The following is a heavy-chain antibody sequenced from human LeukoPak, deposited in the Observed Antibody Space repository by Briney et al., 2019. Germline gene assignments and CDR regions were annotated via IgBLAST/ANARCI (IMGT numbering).Heavy chain of an antibody. CDR3: ARDRRYSYVDH. CDR2: IKQDGSDK. CDR1: GFTFSTYW. J-gene: IGHJ4*02. V-gene: IGHV3-7*04. Sequence: SGGSLRLSCAASGFTFSTYWMSWVRQAPGKGLEWVANIKQDGSDKYYVDSVKGRFTISRDNAKNSLYLQMNSLTAEDTAVYYCARDRRYSYVDHWGQGNLVTVSS. D-gene: IGHD5-18*01.